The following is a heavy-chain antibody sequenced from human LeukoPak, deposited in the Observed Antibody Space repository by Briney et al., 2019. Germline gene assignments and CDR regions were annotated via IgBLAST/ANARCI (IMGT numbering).Heavy chain of an antibody. J-gene: IGHJ6*02. CDR3: ARARRITIFGVGRGAPYYYGMDV. CDR1: GGSISSYY. CDR2: IYYSGST. V-gene: IGHV4-59*01. D-gene: IGHD3-3*01. Sequence: SETLSLTCTVSGGSISSYYWSWIRQPPGKGLEWIGYIYYSGSTNYNPSLKSRVTISVDTSKNQFSLKLSSVTAADTAVYYCARARRITIFGVGRGAPYYYGMDVWGQGTTVTVSS.